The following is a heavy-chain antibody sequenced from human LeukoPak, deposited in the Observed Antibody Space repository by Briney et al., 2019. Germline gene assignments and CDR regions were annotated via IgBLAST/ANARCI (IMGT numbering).Heavy chain of an antibody. V-gene: IGHV4-34*01. D-gene: IGHD6-13*01. J-gene: IGHJ4*02. CDR1: GGSFSGYY. CDR3: ARAKAAAGPHDY. Sequence: SETLSLTCAVYGGSFSGYYWSWIRQPPGKGLEWIGEINHSGSTNYNPSLKSRVTILVDTSKNQFSLKLSSVTAADTAVYYCARAKAAAGPHDYWGQGTLVTVSS. CDR2: INHSGST.